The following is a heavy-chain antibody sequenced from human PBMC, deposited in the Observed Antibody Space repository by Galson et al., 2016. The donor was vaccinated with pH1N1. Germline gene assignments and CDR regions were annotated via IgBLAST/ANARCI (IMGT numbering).Heavy chain of an antibody. CDR2: VQDDGTTE. V-gene: IGHV3-30*02. CDR1: GFTFSNYG. CDR3: ARDRGATGSSPLYFFNY. Sequence: SLRLSCAASGFTFSNYGMHWVRQAPGKGLEWVAFVQDDGTTEYYADSMKGRFTISRDNSQKTLYLQMNNLRVDDTAVYYCARDRGATGSSPLYFFNYWGHGTLVIVSS. D-gene: IGHD2-15*01. J-gene: IGHJ4*01.